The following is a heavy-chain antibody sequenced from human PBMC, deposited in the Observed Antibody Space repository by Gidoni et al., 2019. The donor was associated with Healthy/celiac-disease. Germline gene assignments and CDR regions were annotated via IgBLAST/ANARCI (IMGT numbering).Heavy chain of an antibody. CDR2: INPNSGGT. V-gene: IGHV1-2*02. D-gene: IGHD3-10*01. J-gene: IGHJ5*02. CDR3: ARRVPQGSGLTWFDP. Sequence: QVQLVQSGAEVKKPGASVKVSCKASGYTFTGYYMHWVRQAPGQGLEWMGWINPNSGGTNYAQKFQGRVTMTRDTSISTAYMELSRLRSDDTAVYYCARRVPQGSGLTWFDPWGQGTLVTVSS. CDR1: GYTFTGYY.